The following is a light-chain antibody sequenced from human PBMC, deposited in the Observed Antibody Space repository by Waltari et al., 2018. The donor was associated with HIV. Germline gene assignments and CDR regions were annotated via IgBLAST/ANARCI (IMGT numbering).Light chain of an antibody. Sequence: YELTQPPSESVAPGQTATLPCGGDKLRYRSVHGYQQKAGQAPVLVFYDDTDRASGIPERFSGSKSGNTATLTISRVEAGDEADYYCQVWASNSAYVVFGGRTKLTVL. CDR1: KLRYRS. CDR2: DDT. J-gene: IGLJ2*01. CDR3: QVWASNSAYVV. V-gene: IGLV3-21*02.